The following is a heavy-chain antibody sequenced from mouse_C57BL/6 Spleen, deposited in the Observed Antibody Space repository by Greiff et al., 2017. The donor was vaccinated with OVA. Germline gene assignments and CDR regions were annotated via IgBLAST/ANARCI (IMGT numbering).Heavy chain of an antibody. J-gene: IGHJ4*01. CDR3: ARDYGSDYAMDY. V-gene: IGHV1-54*01. CDR1: GYAFTNYL. CDR2: INPGSGGT. Sequence: VQLQQSGAELVRPGTSVKVSCKASGYAFTNYLIEWVKQRPGQGLEWIGVINPGSGGTNYNEKFKGKATLTADKSSRTAYMQLSSLTSEDSAVYFCARDYGSDYAMDYWGQGTSGTVSS. D-gene: IGHD1-1*01.